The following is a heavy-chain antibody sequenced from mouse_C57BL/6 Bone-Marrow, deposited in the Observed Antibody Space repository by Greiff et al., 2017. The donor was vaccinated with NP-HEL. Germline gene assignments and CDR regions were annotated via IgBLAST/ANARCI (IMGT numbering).Heavy chain of an antibody. V-gene: IGHV3-8*01. J-gene: IGHJ4*01. D-gene: IGHD2-2*01. CDR3: ARSPLWLRRNYYAMDY. CDR1: GYSITSDY. Sequence: VQLKESGPGLAKPSQTLSLTCSVTGYSITSDYWNWIRKFPGNKLEYMGYISYSGSTYYNTSLKSRISITRDTSKNQYYLQLNSVTTEDAATYYCARSPLWLRRNYYAMDYGGQGTSVTVSS. CDR2: ISYSGST.